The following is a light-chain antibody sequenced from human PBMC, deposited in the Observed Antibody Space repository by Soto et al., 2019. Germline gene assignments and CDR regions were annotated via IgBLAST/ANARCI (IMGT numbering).Light chain of an antibody. V-gene: IGLV2-14*03. CDR2: DVS. CDR1: SSDVGGYNY. CDR3: SSYTTSNTRQIV. J-gene: IGLJ1*01. Sequence: SVRTQPASVSGSPIQSITISCTGTSSDVGGYNYVSWYQHHPGKAPKLLIYDVSNRPSGVSNRFSGSKSDNTASLTISGLQPEEEADYYCSSYTTSNTRQIVFGTGTKVTVL.